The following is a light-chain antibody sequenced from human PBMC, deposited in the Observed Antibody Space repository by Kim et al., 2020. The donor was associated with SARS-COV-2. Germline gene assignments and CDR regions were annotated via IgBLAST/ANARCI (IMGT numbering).Light chain of an antibody. V-gene: IGKV1-27*01. CDR3: QKYYGAPFT. Sequence: ASVADRVTIACRASQDIYNSLASYQQKPAKVPELLFYAASPLQSGVSSRFSGSASGTGFTLPIDNLQPEDVATYYCQKYYGAPFTFGPGTKVDIK. CDR2: AAS. J-gene: IGKJ3*01. CDR1: QDIYNS.